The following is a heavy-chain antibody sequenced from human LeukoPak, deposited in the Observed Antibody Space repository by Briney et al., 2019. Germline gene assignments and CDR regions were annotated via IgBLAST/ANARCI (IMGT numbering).Heavy chain of an antibody. CDR3: ARDLFSGSYYEDF. J-gene: IGHJ4*02. D-gene: IGHD1-26*01. V-gene: IGHV3-7*01. CDR1: GFTLSNYW. Sequence: GGSLRLSCSASGFTLSNYWMSWVRQAPGKGLEWVANIHQDGISKYYVDSVKGRFTISRDDAQNTLYLQMNNLRAEDTAVYYCARDLFSGSYYEDFWGQGPLVSVS. CDR2: IHQDGISK.